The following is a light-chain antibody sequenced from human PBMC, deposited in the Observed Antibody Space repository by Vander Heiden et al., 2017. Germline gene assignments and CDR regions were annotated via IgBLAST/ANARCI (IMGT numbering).Light chain of an antibody. Sequence: DIQMTQSPSTLSASVGDRVTITCRASQSISSWLAWYQQKPGKAPKLLIYKASSLESGVPSRFSGSGSGTEFTLTISSLQPDDFATYYCQQYNSYSLPPWTFGPGTKVEIK. CDR1: QSISSW. CDR2: KAS. V-gene: IGKV1-5*03. J-gene: IGKJ1*01. CDR3: QQYNSYSLPPWT.